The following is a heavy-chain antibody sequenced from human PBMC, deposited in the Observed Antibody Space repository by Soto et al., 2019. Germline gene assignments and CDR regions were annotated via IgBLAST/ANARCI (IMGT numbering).Heavy chain of an antibody. CDR3: ARDSYGDYGPGYFDD. V-gene: IGHV1-18*01. D-gene: IGHD4-17*01. CDR2: ISAYNGNT. J-gene: IGHJ4*02. Sequence: QVQLVQSGAEVKKPGASVKVSCKASGYTFTSYGISWVRQAPGQGLEWMGWISAYNGNTNYAQKLQCRFTITTYTSTSTADMELRSLGSDDTAVYYCARDSYGDYGPGYFDDWGQGTLVTVSS. CDR1: GYTFTSYG.